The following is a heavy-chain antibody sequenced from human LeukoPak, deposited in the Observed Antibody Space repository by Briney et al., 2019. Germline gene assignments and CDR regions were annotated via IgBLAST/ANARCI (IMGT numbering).Heavy chain of an antibody. V-gene: IGHV3-7*03. D-gene: IGHD4-17*01. CDR3: ASYFGDYAPGEDY. J-gene: IGHJ4*02. CDR2: IKHDGSEK. Sequence: GGSLRLSCAASGFTFSSYWMSWVRQAPGKGLEWVANIKHDGSEKYYVDSVKGRFTISRDNAKNSLYLQMNSLRAEDTAVYYCASYFGDYAPGEDYWGQGTLVTVSS. CDR1: GFTFSSYW.